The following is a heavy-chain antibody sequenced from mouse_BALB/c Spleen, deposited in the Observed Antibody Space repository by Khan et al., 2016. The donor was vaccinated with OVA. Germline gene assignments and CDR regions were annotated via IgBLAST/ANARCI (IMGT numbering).Heavy chain of an antibody. CDR1: GYTFTSYW. CDR3: ARNPFAY. CDR2: IAPYDSET. J-gene: IGHJ3*01. Sequence: QVQLQQPGAELVRPGASVKLSCEASGYTFTSYWMNWVTQSPEQGLEWIGRIAPYDSETHYNQNFKDQAILTVDKSSSTAYMQLSSLTSEDSAVYYCARNPFAYWGQGTLVTVSA. V-gene: IGHV1-52*01.